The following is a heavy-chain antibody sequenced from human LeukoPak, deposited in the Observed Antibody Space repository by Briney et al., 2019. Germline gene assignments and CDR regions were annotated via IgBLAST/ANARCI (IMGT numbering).Heavy chain of an antibody. J-gene: IGHJ4*02. CDR2: IYSGGTT. D-gene: IGHD5-18*01. Sequence: GGSLRLSCAASGFAVSTNYMSWVRQAPGKGLEWVSVIYSGGTTYYADSVKGRFTISRDNSKNTLYLLMNSLRAEDTAVYYCASGLRAVWIQLSGPDYWGQGTLVTVSS. V-gene: IGHV3-53*01. CDR1: GFAVSTNY. CDR3: ASGLRAVWIQLSGPDY.